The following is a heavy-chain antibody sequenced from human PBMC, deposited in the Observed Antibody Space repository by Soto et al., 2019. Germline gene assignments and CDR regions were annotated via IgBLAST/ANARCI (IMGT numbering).Heavy chain of an antibody. D-gene: IGHD7-27*01. CDR1: GGSISSGDYY. Sequence: QVQLQESGPGLVKPSQTLSLTCTVSGGSISSGDYYWSWIRQPPGKGLEWIGYIYYSVDTYYNPSLKSRVTISIDTSKNQFSLKLSSVTAADTAVYYCAIKWGDKNFHYWGQGTLVTVSS. CDR3: AIKWGDKNFHY. J-gene: IGHJ4*02. CDR2: IYYSVDT. V-gene: IGHV4-30-4*01.